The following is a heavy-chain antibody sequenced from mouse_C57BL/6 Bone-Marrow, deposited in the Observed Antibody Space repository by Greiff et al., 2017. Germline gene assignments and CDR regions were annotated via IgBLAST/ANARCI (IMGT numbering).Heavy chain of an antibody. CDR1: GYTFTSYW. CDR2: IDPSDSET. J-gene: IGHJ2*01. Sequence: QVQLQQPGAELVRPGSSVKLSCKASGYTFTSYWMHWVKQRPIQGLEWIGNIDPSDSETHYNQKFKDKATLTVDKSSSTAYMQLSSLTSEDSAVYYCARSYDGLQFDWGQGTTLTVSS. D-gene: IGHD2-3*01. V-gene: IGHV1-52*01. CDR3: ARSYDGLQFD.